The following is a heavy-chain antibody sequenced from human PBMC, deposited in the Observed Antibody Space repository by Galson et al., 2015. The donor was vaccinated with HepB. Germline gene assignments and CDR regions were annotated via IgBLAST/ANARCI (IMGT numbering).Heavy chain of an antibody. D-gene: IGHD4-23*01. CDR2: ISWDGGST. CDR1: GFTFDDYT. V-gene: IGHV3-43*01. CDR3: AKGGGDYGGNSGHYFDY. Sequence: SLRLSCAASGFTFDDYTMHWVRHAPGKGLEWVSLISWDGGSTYYADSVKGRFTISRDNSKNSLYLQMNSLRTEDTALYYCAKGGGDYGGNSGHYFDYWGQGTLVTVSS. J-gene: IGHJ4*02.